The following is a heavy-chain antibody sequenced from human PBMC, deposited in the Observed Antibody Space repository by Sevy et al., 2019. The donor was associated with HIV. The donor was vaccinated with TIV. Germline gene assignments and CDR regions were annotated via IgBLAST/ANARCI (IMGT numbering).Heavy chain of an antibody. J-gene: IGHJ6*02. CDR1: GGSISSYY. Sequence: SETLSLTCTVSGGSISSYYWSWIRQPPGKGLEWIGYIYYSGSTNYNPSLKSRVTISVDTSKNQFSLKLSSVTAADTAVYYCARDAYSSSWYDYYGMDVRGQGTTVTVSS. V-gene: IGHV4-59*13. CDR2: IYYSGST. CDR3: ARDAYSSSWYDYYGMDV. D-gene: IGHD6-13*01.